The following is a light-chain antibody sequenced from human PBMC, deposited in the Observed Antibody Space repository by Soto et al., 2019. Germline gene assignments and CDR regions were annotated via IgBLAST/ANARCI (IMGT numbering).Light chain of an antibody. CDR1: QTISSW. J-gene: IGKJ4*01. V-gene: IGKV1-12*02. CDR2: DTT. CDR3: QQANAFT. Sequence: DIQMTQSPSTLSGSVGDRVTITCRASQTISSWLAWYQQKPGKVPKLLIYDTTSLQSGVPSRFSGSRSGADFTLTITSLQPEDFATYYCQQANAFTFGGGTKVDIK.